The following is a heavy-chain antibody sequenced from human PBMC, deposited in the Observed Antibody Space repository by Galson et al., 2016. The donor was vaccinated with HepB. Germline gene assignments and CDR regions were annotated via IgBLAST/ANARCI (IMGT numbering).Heavy chain of an antibody. D-gene: IGHD1-1*01. CDR2: IYHTGDN. V-gene: IGHV4-4*02. J-gene: IGHJ4*02. CDR3: ARESGAGTYQGFDY. Sequence: SETLSLTCAVSGGSIITNNWWSCVRQPPGKGLEWGGEIYHTGDNNYNPSLKRRISISVNTTKKHSSQNLASGTAADTAFYYSARESGAGTYQGFDYWGQGTLATVSS. CDR1: GGSIITNNW.